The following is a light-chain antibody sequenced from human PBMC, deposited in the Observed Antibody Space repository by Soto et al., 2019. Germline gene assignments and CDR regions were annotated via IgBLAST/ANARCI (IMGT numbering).Light chain of an antibody. V-gene: IGKV3-11*01. CDR2: DAS. Sequence: EIALTQSPATLSLSPGQRATLSCRASQSVAKYLAWYQQKPGQAPRLLIYDASNRAPGIPARFSGSGSGTDFTLTISSLEPEDFAVYYCQQRGNWPSFGGGTKVEIK. CDR3: QQRGNWPS. J-gene: IGKJ4*01. CDR1: QSVAKY.